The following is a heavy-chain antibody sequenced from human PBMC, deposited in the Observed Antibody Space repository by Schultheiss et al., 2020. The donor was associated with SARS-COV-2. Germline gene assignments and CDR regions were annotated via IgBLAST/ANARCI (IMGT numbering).Heavy chain of an antibody. J-gene: IGHJ4*02. CDR1: GGTFSSYA. CDR2: INPDNDDT. CDR3: ARDVDWNLNY. V-gene: IGHV1-18*01. D-gene: IGHD1-7*01. Sequence: GESLKISCKASGGTFSSYAISWVRQAPGQGLEWMGWINPDNDDTKYAQNLQGRVTMTTDTSTSTVYMELRSLGSDDTAVYYCARDVDWNLNYWGQGTLVTVSS.